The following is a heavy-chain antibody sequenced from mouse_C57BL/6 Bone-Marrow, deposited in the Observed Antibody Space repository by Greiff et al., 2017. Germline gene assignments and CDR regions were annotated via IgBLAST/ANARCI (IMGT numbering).Heavy chain of an antibody. V-gene: IGHV5-9*01. CDR2: ISGGGGNT. CDR3: ARQPVYYAMDY. Sequence: EVMLVESGGGLVKPGGSLKLSCAASGFTFSSYTMSWVRPTPEKRLEWVATISGGGGNTYYPDSVKGRFTISSDNAKNTLDLQISSLRSEETAVYYCARQPVYYAMDYWGKGTSVTVSS. J-gene: IGHJ4*01. CDR1: GFTFSSYT.